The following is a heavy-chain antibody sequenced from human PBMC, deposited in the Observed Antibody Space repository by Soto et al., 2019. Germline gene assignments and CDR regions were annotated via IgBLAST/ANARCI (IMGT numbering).Heavy chain of an antibody. Sequence: ASVKVSCKASGYTFTSYYMHWVRQAPGQGLEWMGIINPSGGSTSYAQKFQGRVTMTRDTSTSTVYMELSSLRSEDTAVYYCARDFSPYGSGSYYPGLYYYYGMDVWGQGTTVTVSS. CDR3: ARDFSPYGSGSYYPGLYYYYGMDV. CDR2: INPSGGST. D-gene: IGHD3-10*01. J-gene: IGHJ6*02. V-gene: IGHV1-46*01. CDR1: GYTFTSYY.